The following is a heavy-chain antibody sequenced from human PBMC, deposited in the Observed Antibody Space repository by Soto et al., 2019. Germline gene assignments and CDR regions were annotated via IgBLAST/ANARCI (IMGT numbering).Heavy chain of an antibody. CDR2: IYYSGST. Sequence: SATLSLTCTVSGGSISSGGYYWSWIRQHPGKGLEWIGYIYYSGSTYYNPSLKSRVTISVDTSKNQFSLKLSSVTAADTAVYYCARVMYYDFWSGYLFDYWGQGTLVTVSS. CDR3: ARVMYYDFWSGYLFDY. D-gene: IGHD3-3*01. J-gene: IGHJ4*02. V-gene: IGHV4-31*03. CDR1: GGSISSGGYY.